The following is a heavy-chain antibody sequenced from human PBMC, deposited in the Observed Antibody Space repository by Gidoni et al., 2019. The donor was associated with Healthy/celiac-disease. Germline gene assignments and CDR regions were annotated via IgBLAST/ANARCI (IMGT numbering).Heavy chain of an antibody. CDR1: GFTFSSYA. CDR2: ISYDGSNK. Sequence: QVQLVESGGGVVQPGRSLRLFWAASGFTFSSYAMHWVRQAPGKGLGWVAVISYDGSNKYYADSGKGRFTISRDNSKNTLYLQMNSLRAEDTAVYYCARGRAGFQHWGQGTLVTVSS. CDR3: ARGRAGFQH. J-gene: IGHJ1*01. V-gene: IGHV3-30-3*01. D-gene: IGHD6-25*01.